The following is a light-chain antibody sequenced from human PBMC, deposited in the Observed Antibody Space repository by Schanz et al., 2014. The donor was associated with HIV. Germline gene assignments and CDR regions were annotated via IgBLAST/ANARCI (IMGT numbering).Light chain of an antibody. Sequence: EIVLTQSPGTLSLSPGERATLSCRASQSVGGNQMAWYQHRRGQAPRLLFYANSFRATGVPDRFSVTGSGTDFTLTISRLEPEDFAVYYCQQYGSSWTFGQGTKVEIK. J-gene: IGKJ1*01. CDR3: QQYGSSWT. CDR2: ANS. CDR1: QSVGGNQ. V-gene: IGKV3-20*01.